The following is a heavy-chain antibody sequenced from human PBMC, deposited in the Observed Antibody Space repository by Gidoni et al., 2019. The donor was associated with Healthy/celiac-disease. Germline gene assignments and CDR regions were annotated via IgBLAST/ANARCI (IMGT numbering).Heavy chain of an antibody. Sequence: QVQLVQSGAEVKKPGASVKVSCKASGYTFTSYYMHWVRQAPGQGLEWMGIINPSGGSTSYEQKFQGRVTMTRDTSTSTVYMELSSLRSEDTAVYYCARDYYGSGSYPYYYYGMDVWGQGTTVTVSS. CDR2: INPSGGST. J-gene: IGHJ6*02. CDR1: GYTFTSYY. CDR3: ARDYYGSGSYPYYYYGMDV. V-gene: IGHV1-46*01. D-gene: IGHD3-10*01.